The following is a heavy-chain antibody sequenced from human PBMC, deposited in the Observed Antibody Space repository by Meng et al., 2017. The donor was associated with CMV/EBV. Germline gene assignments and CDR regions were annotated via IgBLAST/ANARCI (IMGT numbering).Heavy chain of an antibody. J-gene: IGHJ2*01. CDR3: ARGVTWNWYFDL. CDR1: SGSLSGYF. Sequence: SETLSLTCAVSSGSLSGYFWSWIRQPPGKGLEWIGEINHSGTTSYNPYLKSRVTISVDTSKNQFSLKLSAVTAAATAGYYCARGVTWNWYFDLWGRGALVTVSS. D-gene: IGHD2-21*02. V-gene: IGHV4-34*01. CDR2: INHSGTT.